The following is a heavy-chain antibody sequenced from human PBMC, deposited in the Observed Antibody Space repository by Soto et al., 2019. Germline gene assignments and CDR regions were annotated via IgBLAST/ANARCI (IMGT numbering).Heavy chain of an antibody. CDR3: ARAGPYYDILTGYYLTTNFDY. CDR2: IHNSEGT. D-gene: IGHD3-9*01. Sequence: SETLSLTCTVSGASVRSHYWSWIRQSPGQGLEWIGYIHNSEGTSYNPSLKSRISISLDTSKNQFALKVTSVTPADTAVYYCARAGPYYDILTGYYLTTNFDYWGQGTLVTVSS. J-gene: IGHJ4*02. CDR1: GASVRSHY. V-gene: IGHV4-59*02.